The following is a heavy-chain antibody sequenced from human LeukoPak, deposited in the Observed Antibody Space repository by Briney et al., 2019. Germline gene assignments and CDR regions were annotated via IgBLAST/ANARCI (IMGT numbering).Heavy chain of an antibody. V-gene: IGHV3-23*01. CDR3: AKESGYSSGWDYFDS. Sequence: GGSLRLSCAASGYRFSNFDMNWVRQAPGKGLEWVSAMSTSGGYIYYADSVKGRFTISRDNSKNTLYLQMISLKAEDTAVYYCAKESGYSSGWDYFDSWGQGTLVTVSS. D-gene: IGHD3-10*01. CDR1: GYRFSNFD. J-gene: IGHJ4*02. CDR2: MSTSGGYI.